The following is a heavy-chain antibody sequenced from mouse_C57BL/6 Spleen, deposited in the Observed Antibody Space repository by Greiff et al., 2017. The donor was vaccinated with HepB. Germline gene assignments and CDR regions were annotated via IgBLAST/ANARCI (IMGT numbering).Heavy chain of an antibody. CDR2: ISSGGDYI. CDR1: GFTFSSYA. V-gene: IGHV5-9-1*02. Sequence: EVQLVESGEGLVKPGGSLKLSCAASGFTFSSYAMSWVRQTPEKRLEWVAYISSGGDYIYYADTVKGRFTISRDNARNTLYLQMSSLKSEDTAMYYCTRGGIYYGYDEGFAYWGQGTLVTVSA. CDR3: TRGGIYYGYDEGFAY. J-gene: IGHJ3*01. D-gene: IGHD2-2*01.